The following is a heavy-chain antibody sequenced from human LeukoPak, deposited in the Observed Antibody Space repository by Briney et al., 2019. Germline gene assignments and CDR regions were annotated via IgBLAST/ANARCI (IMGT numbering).Heavy chain of an antibody. CDR1: GYSLSELT. V-gene: IGHV1-24*01. D-gene: IGHD4-17*01. Sequence: ASVKVSCKVSGYSLSELTMHWVRHAPGKGLEWMGGFDPGMAETIYAEKFQGRITMTEDTSTDTAYMELSSLRSEDTAVYYCAPGHEYGLLDYWGRGTLVTVSS. J-gene: IGHJ4*02. CDR2: FDPGMAET. CDR3: APGHEYGLLDY.